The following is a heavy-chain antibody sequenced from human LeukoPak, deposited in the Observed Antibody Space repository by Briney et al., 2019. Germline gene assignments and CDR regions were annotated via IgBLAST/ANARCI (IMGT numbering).Heavy chain of an antibody. CDR2: LSGSGAST. Sequence: QPGGSLRLSCAASGFTFSSYAMSWVRQAPGKGLEWVSTLSGSGASTSYADSVKGRFTISRDNSKNTLFLQMDSLKAEDMAVYYCVRGGQSTNCFDYWGQGILVTVSS. CDR1: GFTFSSYA. CDR3: VRGGQSTNCFDY. D-gene: IGHD1-1*01. V-gene: IGHV3-23*01. J-gene: IGHJ4*02.